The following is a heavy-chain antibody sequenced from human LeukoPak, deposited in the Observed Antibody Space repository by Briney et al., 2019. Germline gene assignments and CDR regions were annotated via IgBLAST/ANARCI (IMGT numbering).Heavy chain of an antibody. Sequence: PGRSLRLSCAASGFTFSNYGMHWVRQAPGKGLEWVAVIWYDGSNKYYADSVKGRFTISRDNSKNTLYLQMNSLRAEDTAIYYCAKGGGGLVGATLYWGPGTLVTVSS. D-gene: IGHD1-26*01. V-gene: IGHV3-33*06. CDR2: IWYDGSNK. J-gene: IGHJ4*02. CDR3: AKGGGGLVGATLY. CDR1: GFTFSNYG.